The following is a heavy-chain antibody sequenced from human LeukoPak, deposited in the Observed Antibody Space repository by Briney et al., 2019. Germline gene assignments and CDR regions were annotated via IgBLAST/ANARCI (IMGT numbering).Heavy chain of an antibody. D-gene: IGHD1-26*01. CDR2: IYTSGST. CDR3: ARGWGKAPRGAFDI. CDR1: GGSISSYY. J-gene: IGHJ3*02. Sequence: PSETLSLTCTVSGGSISSYYWSWIRQPAGKGLEWIGRIYTSGSTNYNPSLKSRVTMSVDTSKNQFSLKLSSVTAADTAVYYCARGWGKAPRGAFDIWGQGTMVTVSS. V-gene: IGHV4-4*07.